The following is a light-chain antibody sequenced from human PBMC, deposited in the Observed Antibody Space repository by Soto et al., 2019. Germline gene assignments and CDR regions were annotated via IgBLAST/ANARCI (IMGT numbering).Light chain of an antibody. CDR1: QGIGTE. J-gene: IGKJ1*01. CDR3: LQDFGYPRT. Sequence: AIQMTQSPSSLSASVGDRVTITCRASQGIGTELGWYQLKPGKAPKLLVYGASTLQSGVLPRFSGSGSGTDFTLTISSLQPDDFATYYCLQDFGYPRTFGQGTKVEIK. CDR2: GAS. V-gene: IGKV1-6*02.